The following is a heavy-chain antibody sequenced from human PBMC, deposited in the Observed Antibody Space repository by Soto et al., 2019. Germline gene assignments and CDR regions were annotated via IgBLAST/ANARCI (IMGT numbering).Heavy chain of an antibody. CDR1: GFTFSSYG. J-gene: IGHJ6*02. CDR3: TRDSPPREDYYYYGMDV. Sequence: GSLRLSCAASGFTFSSYGMHRVRQAPGKGLEWVAVIWYDGSNKYYADSVKCRFTISRDNSKNTLYLQMNSLRAEDTAVYYCTRDSPPREDYYYYGMDVWGQGTTVTVSS. CDR2: IWYDGSNK. D-gene: IGHD1-26*01. V-gene: IGHV3-33*01.